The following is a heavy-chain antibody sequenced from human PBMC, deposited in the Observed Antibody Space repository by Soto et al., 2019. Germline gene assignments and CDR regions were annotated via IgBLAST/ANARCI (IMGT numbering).Heavy chain of an antibody. CDR3: VTGGSMIRGGTNFDP. D-gene: IGHD3-10*01. CDR2: ISGIADTS. CDR1: GFTFSSYA. Sequence: EVQLLESGGGLVQPGGSLRLSCAASGFTFSSYAMSWVRQAPGKGLEWVSSISGIADTSTYADSVKGRFTISRDNSKNTLYLQMNSLRVEDTAVYFCVTGGSMIRGGTNFDPWGQGTLVTVSS. V-gene: IGHV3-23*01. J-gene: IGHJ5*02.